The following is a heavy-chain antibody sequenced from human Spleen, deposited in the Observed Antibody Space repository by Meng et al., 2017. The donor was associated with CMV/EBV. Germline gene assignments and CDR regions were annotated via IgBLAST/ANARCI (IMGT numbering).Heavy chain of an antibody. V-gene: IGHV3-21*01. D-gene: IGHD4-17*01. CDR1: GFTFSNYW. J-gene: IGHJ4*02. CDR2: ISSSSSYI. CDR3: ARDSWKTTLTTLDY. Sequence: GESLKISCAGSGFTFSNYWMSWVRQAPGKGLEWVSSISSSSSYISYADSVKGRFTISRDNSKNTLYLQMSSLRAEDTAVYYCARDSWKTTLTTLDYWGQGTLVTVSS.